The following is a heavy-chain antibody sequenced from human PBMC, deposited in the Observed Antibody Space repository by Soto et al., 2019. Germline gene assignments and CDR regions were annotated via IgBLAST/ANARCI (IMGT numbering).Heavy chain of an antibody. CDR3: ARKGYRYGRYWYFDL. J-gene: IGHJ2*01. V-gene: IGHV3-13*01. Sequence: EVQLVESGGGLVQPGGSLRLSCAASGFTFSSYDMHWVRQATGKGLEWVSAIGTAGDTYYPGSVKGRFTISRENAKNSLYLQMNSLRAEDTAVYYCARKGYRYGRYWYFDLWGRGTLVTVSS. CDR1: GFTFSSYD. CDR2: IGTAGDT. D-gene: IGHD5-18*01.